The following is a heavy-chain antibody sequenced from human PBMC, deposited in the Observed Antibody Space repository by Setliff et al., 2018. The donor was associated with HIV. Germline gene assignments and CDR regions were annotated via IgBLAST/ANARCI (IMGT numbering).Heavy chain of an antibody. J-gene: IGHJ6*02. CDR1: GYIFIRYY. CDR3: ARDLRDGFVAWFSTLDDGMDV. D-gene: IGHD3-3*01. V-gene: IGHV1-2*02. CDR2: INPHTGVT. Sequence: ASVKVSCKTSGYIFIRYYIFWVRQAPGQGLEWMGNINPHTGVTKYAEKFQGRVTMTRDTSINTIYMELSRLRSDDTAVYYCARDLRDGFVAWFSTLDDGMDVWGQGTTVTVSS.